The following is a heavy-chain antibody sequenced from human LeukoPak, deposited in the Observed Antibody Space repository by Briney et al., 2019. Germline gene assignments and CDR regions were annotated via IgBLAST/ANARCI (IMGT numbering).Heavy chain of an antibody. CDR1: EFTFTTYW. V-gene: IGHV3-7*03. Sequence: GGSLTLSCAASEFTFTTYWMSWIRQAPGKGLEWVANINQDGTDKYYVDSVKGRFTFSRDNAQNSLYLQMSSLRVEDTAVYYCVTYSTGLYKGLEFWGQGTQVTVSS. CDR3: VTYSTGLYKGLEF. CDR2: INQDGTDK. J-gene: IGHJ4*02. D-gene: IGHD2-8*02.